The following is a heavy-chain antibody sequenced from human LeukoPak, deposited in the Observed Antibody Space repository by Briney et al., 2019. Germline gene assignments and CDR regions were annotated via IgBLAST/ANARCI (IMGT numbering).Heavy chain of an antibody. D-gene: IGHD5-24*01. CDR3: ARLKGTARSPFDY. CDR2: IYPGDSDT. V-gene: IGHV5-51*01. CDR1: GYGFTSYW. J-gene: IGHJ4*02. Sequence: GASLQISFKGSGYGFTSYWIGWVRRMPGKGLEWMGIIYPGDSDTRYSPSFQGQVTISADKSISTAYLQWSSLKASDTAMYYCARLKGTARSPFDYWGQGTLVTVSS.